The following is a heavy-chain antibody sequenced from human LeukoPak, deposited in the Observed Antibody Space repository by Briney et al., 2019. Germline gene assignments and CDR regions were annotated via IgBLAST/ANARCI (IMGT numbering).Heavy chain of an antibody. D-gene: IGHD6-19*01. CDR2: ISWNSGSI. Sequence: GRSLRLSCAASGFTLDDYAMHWVRQAPGKGLEWVSGISWNSGSIGYADSVKGRFTISRDNAKNSLYLQMNSLRAEDTALYYCAKDAVAVAGIGWFDPWGQGTLVTVSS. CDR3: AKDAVAVAGIGWFDP. CDR1: GFTLDDYA. V-gene: IGHV3-9*01. J-gene: IGHJ5*02.